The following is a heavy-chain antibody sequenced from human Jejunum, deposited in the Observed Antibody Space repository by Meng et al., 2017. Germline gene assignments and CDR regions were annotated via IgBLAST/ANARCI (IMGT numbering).Heavy chain of an antibody. CDR2: IKQDGSEE. CDR1: GFGFHTYW. CDR3: ARSLVPWYGYYGLDV. V-gene: IGHV3-7*01. J-gene: IGHJ6*02. Sequence: GGSLRLSCAASGFGFHTYWMSWVRQSPGKGLEWVANIKQDGSEEYYVDSVKGRFTISRDNAKQSLYLQMNSLRVEDTAVFYCARSLVPWYGYYGLDVWGQGTTVTGSS. D-gene: IGHD3-10*01.